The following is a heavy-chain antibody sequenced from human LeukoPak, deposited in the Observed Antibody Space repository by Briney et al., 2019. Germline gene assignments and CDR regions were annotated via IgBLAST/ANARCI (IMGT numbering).Heavy chain of an antibody. V-gene: IGHV1-2*04. J-gene: IGHJ4*02. CDR2: INPKNSGT. Sequence: GASVKVSCKTSGYTFSDYYIHRVRQAPGQGLEWMGWINPKNSGTKYAQKFQGWITMTTDTSTSTAYMELTSLRSNDTAVYYCARVTVTTLFDHWGPGTLVTVSS. CDR3: ARVTVTTLFDH. CDR1: GYTFSDYY. D-gene: IGHD4-17*01.